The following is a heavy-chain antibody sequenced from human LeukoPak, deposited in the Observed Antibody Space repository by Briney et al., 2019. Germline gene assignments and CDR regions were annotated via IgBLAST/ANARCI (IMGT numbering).Heavy chain of an antibody. J-gene: IGHJ4*02. CDR3: PREFRRVGY. D-gene: IGHD1-26*01. V-gene: IGHV3-23*01. CDR2: ISGSGGST. CDR1: GFTFSSYA. Sequence: PGGSLRLSCAASGFTFSSYAMSWVRQAPGNRLEWVSAISGSGGSTYYADSVKGRFTISRDNSKNTLYLQMNSLRAEDTAVYYCPREFRRVGYWGQGTLVTVSS.